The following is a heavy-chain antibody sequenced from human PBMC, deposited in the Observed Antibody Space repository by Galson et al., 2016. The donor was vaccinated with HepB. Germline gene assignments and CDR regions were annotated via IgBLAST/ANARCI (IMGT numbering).Heavy chain of an antibody. CDR2: ISKTGDTT. D-gene: IGHD1-26*01. V-gene: IGHV3-30-3*01. Sequence: SLRLSCAASGFTFSDWDFHWVRQAPGKGLDRVAVISKTGDTTFYGDSAKGRFTISRDNSKNTVDLQIHSLRSEDAAVYFCARDFKLGAPDYMDVWGKGTTVTVS. J-gene: IGHJ6*03. CDR3: ARDFKLGAPDYMDV. CDR1: GFTFSDWD.